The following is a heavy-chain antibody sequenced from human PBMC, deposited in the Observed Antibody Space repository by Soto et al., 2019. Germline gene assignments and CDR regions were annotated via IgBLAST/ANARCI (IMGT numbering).Heavy chain of an antibody. CDR1: GGSFSGYY. V-gene: IGHV4-34*01. Sequence: PSETLSLTCAVYGGSFSGYYWSWIRQPPGKGLEWIGEINHSGSTNYNPSLKSRVTISVDTSKNQFSLKLSSVTAADTAVYYCARELTPAYCSGGSCHFDYWGQGTLVTVSS. J-gene: IGHJ4*02. D-gene: IGHD2-15*01. CDR3: ARELTPAYCSGGSCHFDY. CDR2: INHSGST.